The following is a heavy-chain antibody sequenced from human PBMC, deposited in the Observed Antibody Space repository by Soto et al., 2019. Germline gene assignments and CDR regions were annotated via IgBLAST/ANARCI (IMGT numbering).Heavy chain of an antibody. J-gene: IGHJ5*02. V-gene: IGHV4-59*01. Sequence: ASETLSLTCTVSGGSISSYYWIWIRQPPGKGLEWIGYIYYSGSTNYNPSLKSRVTISVDTSKNQFSLKLSSVTAADTAVYYCARAERQWLVTFDPWGQGTLVTVSS. CDR3: ARAERQWLVTFDP. D-gene: IGHD6-19*01. CDR2: IYYSGST. CDR1: GGSISSYY.